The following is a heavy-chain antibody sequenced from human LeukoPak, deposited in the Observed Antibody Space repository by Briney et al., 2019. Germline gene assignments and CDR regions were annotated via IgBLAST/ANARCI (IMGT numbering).Heavy chain of an antibody. CDR2: IRNKNNGHTT. Sequence: GGSLRLSCAVSGFAFSDYYMDWVRQAPGKGLEWVGRIRNKNNGHTTDYAAPVKGRFTVSRDDPKNSLYLQMNSLGTEDTAVYYCARLSSGSGVWYYDYWGQGTLVTVSS. CDR1: GFAFSDYY. CDR3: ARLSSGSGVWYYDY. V-gene: IGHV3-72*01. J-gene: IGHJ4*02. D-gene: IGHD2-15*01.